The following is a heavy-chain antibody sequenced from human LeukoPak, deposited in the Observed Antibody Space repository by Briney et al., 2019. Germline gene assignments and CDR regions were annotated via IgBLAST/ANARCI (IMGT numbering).Heavy chain of an antibody. J-gene: IGHJ4*02. Sequence: ASVKVSCKASGNTFTSYYMHWVRQAPGQGLEWMGVINPSGGGTTYAQKFQGRVTMTRDMSTSTVYMELSSLRSEDTAMYYCARSPPGYYYFDYWGQGTLVTVSS. V-gene: IGHV1-46*01. CDR3: ARSPPGYYYFDY. D-gene: IGHD6-25*01. CDR2: INPSGGGT. CDR1: GNTFTSYY.